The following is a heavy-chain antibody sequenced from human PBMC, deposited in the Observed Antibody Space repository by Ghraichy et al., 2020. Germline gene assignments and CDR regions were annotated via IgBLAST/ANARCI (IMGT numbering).Heavy chain of an antibody. D-gene: IGHD1-26*01. V-gene: IGHV3-30-3*01. CDR2: DGHSK. CDR1: GFTFSNYA. Sequence: GGSLRLSCAASGFTFSNYAMHWVRQAPGKGLEWVAVDGHSKYYADSVKGRFTVSRDNSKNTLYLQMNSLRAEDTAVYYCARERREATSMLGDYWGRGTLVTVSS. J-gene: IGHJ4*02. CDR3: ARERREATSMLGDY.